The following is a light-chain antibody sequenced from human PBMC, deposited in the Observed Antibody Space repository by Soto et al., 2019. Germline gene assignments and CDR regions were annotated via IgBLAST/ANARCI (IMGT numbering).Light chain of an antibody. CDR3: QQYNNWPAIT. CDR2: GAS. Sequence: EIVMTQSPATLSVSPGERATLSCRASQSVRSNLAWYQQKPGQAPRLLIYGASTRATGIPARFSGSGSGTEFTLTISSLQSEDFAVYYCQQYNNWPAITFGQGTRLE. V-gene: IGKV3D-15*01. CDR1: QSVRSN. J-gene: IGKJ5*01.